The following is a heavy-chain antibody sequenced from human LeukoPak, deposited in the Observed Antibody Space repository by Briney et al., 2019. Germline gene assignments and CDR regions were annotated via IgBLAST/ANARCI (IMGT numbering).Heavy chain of an antibody. CDR2: ISSSSSYI. V-gene: IGHV3-21*01. J-gene: IGHJ4*02. Sequence: GGSLRLSCAASGFTFSSYSMNWVRQAPGKGLEWVSSISSSSSYIYYADSVKGRFTISRDNAKNSLYLRMNSLRAKDTAVYYCARDGDTAMVIYWGQGTLVTVSS. CDR1: GFTFSSYS. D-gene: IGHD5-18*01. CDR3: ARDGDTAMVIY.